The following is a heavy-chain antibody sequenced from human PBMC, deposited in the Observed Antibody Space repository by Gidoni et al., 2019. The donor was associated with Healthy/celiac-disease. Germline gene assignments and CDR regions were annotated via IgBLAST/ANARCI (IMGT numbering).Heavy chain of an antibody. CDR1: GGSFSGYY. J-gene: IGHJ6*02. Sequence: QVQLQQWGAGLLKPSETLSLTCAVYGGSFSGYYWSWIRQPPGKGLEWIGEINHSGSTNYNPSLKSRVTISVDTSKNQFSLKLSSVTAADTAVYYCARTTVTAIVYYYYGMDVWGQGTTVTVSS. V-gene: IGHV4-34*01. D-gene: IGHD4-17*01. CDR3: ARTTVTAIVYYYYGMDV. CDR2: INHSGST.